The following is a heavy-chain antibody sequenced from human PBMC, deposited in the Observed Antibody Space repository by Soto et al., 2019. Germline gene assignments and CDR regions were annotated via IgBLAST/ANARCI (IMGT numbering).Heavy chain of an antibody. CDR2: ISGSGGST. Sequence: EVQLLESGGGLVQPGGSLRLSCAASGFTFSSYAMSWVRQAPGKGLEWVSAISGSGGSTYYADSVQGRFTISRDNTKNTLYQQMNSLRAENTAVYYCATQTKWDFVAESSSSDWYFHLWGRGTLVTVSS. D-gene: IGHD6-6*01. CDR1: GFTFSSYA. J-gene: IGHJ2*01. V-gene: IGHV3-23*01. CDR3: ATQTKWDFVAESSSSDWYFHL.